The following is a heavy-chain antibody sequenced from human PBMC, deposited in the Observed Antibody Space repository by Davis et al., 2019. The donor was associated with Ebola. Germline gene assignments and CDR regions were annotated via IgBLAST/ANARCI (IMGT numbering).Heavy chain of an antibody. CDR2: IYHSGST. J-gene: IGHJ6*04. Sequence: MPSETLSLTCAVSGGSISSSNWWSWVRQPPGKGLEWIGEIYHSGSTNYNPSLKSRVTISVDKSKNQFSLKLSSVTAADTAVYYCARGGYCSSTSCYAYYYYGMDVWGKGTTVTVSS. CDR1: GGSISSSNW. D-gene: IGHD2-2*01. V-gene: IGHV4-4*02. CDR3: ARGGYCSSTSCYAYYYYGMDV.